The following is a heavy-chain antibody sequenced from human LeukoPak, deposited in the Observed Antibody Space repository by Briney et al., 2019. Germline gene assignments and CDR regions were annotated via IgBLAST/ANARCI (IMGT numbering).Heavy chain of an antibody. CDR3: AKGSRFGELLSDY. D-gene: IGHD3-10*01. CDR2: IRYDGSNK. J-gene: IGHJ4*02. Sequence: GGSLRLSCAASGFTFSSYGMHWVREAPGKGLEWVAFIRYDGSNKYYADSVKGRFTISRDNSKNTLYLQMNRLRAEDTAVYYCAKGSRFGELLSDYWGQGTLVTVSS. CDR1: GFTFSSYG. V-gene: IGHV3-30*02.